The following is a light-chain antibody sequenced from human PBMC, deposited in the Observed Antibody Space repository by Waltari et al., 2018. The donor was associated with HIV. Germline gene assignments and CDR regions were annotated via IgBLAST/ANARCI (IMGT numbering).Light chain of an antibody. J-gene: IGKJ1*01. CDR1: PSVSSSF. CDR2: DAS. Sequence: EIVLTQSPGTLSLSPGERATLSCRACPSVSSSFLAWYQQQPGPVPRLLIYDASSSATGIPARFSGSGSGTNFTLTISRLEPEDFGVYYCQQYGSSLWTFGQGTKVEIK. V-gene: IGKV3-20*01. CDR3: QQYGSSLWT.